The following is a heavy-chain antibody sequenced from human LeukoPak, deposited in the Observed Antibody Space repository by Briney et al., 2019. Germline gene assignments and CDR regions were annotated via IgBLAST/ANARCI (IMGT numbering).Heavy chain of an antibody. CDR2: IFYTGTT. J-gene: IGHJ4*02. Sequence: SSETLSLTCTVSGDSIRTYYWTWIRQPPGKGLEWLGYIFYTGTTNYNPSLKSRVTISVDLPKNQFSLRLTSLTAADTPVYFCARMNYYGSYYFDFWGQGTLVTVSS. CDR3: ARMNYYGSYYFDF. V-gene: IGHV4-59*01. CDR1: GDSIRTYY. D-gene: IGHD3-10*01.